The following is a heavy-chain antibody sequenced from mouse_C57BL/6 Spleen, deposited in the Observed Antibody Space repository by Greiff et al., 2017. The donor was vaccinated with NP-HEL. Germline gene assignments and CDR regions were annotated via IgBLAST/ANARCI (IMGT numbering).Heavy chain of an antibody. CDR3: ARSSYCDDY. CDR2: ISYDGSN. D-gene: IGHD2-10*01. CDR1: GYSITSGYY. Sequence: DVKLQESGPGLVKPSQSLSLTCSVTGYSITSGYYWNWIRQFPGNKLEWMGYISYDGSNNYNPSLKNRISITRDTSKNQFFLKLNSVTTEDTATYYCARSSYCDDYWGQGTTLTVSS. V-gene: IGHV3-6*01. J-gene: IGHJ2*01.